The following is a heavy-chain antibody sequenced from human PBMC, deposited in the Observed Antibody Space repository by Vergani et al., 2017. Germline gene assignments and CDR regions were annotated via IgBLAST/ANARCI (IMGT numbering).Heavy chain of an antibody. J-gene: IGHJ3*02. V-gene: IGHV4-38-2*02. CDR1: GYSLSRGYY. CDR2: VFPSGSA. CDR3: ARQFWVSQGVGAFET. Sequence: QVQLQESGPGLVKPSETLSLTCSVSGYSLSRGYYCGWILQPPGKGLEWIATVFPSGSAYYNPSLRRRVTISVETSKNQFSLRLTTLTAAVTAVYYCARQFWVSQGVGAFETWGRGTEVSVSS. D-gene: IGHD3-16*01.